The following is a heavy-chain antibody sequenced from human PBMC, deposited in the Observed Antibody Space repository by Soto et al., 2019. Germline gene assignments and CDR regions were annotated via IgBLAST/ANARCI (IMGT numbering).Heavy chain of an antibody. CDR2: IYYSGST. J-gene: IGHJ4*02. D-gene: IGHD1-1*01. V-gene: IGHV4-31*02. Sequence: RSHPGKGLEWIGYIYYSGSTSYNPSLKSRITISVDTSKNQFSLKLSSVTAADTAANFCDSGQWNRAYFDYGRQRTLVTASS. CDR3: DSGQWNRAYFDY.